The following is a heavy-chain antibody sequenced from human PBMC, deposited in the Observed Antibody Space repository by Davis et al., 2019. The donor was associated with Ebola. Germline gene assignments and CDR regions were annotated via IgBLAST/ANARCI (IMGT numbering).Heavy chain of an antibody. CDR3: ARDRGPYSSGWHYYYYYGMDV. CDR1: GGSISSYY. D-gene: IGHD6-19*01. Sequence: SETLSLTCTVSGGSISSYYWSWIRQPPGKGLEWIGYIYYSGSTKYNPSHKSRVTISVDTSKNQFSLRLSSVTAADTAVYYCARDRGPYSSGWHYYYYYGMDVWGKGTTVTVSS. CDR2: IYYSGST. V-gene: IGHV4-59*01. J-gene: IGHJ6*04.